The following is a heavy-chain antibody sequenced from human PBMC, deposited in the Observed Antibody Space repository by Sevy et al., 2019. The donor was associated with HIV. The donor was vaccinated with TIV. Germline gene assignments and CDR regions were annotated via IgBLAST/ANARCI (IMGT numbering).Heavy chain of an antibody. CDR1: GFTVSRNY. CDR3: AGWSSAWTLFDY. CDR2: IYSDGKT. V-gene: IGHV3-66*01. D-gene: IGHD6-19*01. J-gene: IGHJ4*02. Sequence: GGSLRLSCAASGFTVSRNYMSWVRQAPGKGLEWVSVIYSDGKTFYADSVKDRFTISRDNSKNTLYLQMYSLRAEDTAVYYCAGWSSAWTLFDYWGQGTLVTVSS.